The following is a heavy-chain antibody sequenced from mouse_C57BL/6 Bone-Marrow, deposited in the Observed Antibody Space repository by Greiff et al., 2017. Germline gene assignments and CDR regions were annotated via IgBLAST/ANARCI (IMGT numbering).Heavy chain of an antibody. CDR1: GYNIKDDY. J-gene: IGHJ2*01. V-gene: IGHV14-4*01. Sequence: EVQLQQSGAELVRPGASVKLSCTASGYNIKDDYMHWVKQRPEQGLEWIGWIDPENGDTEYASKFKGKATITADTSSNTAYLQLSSLTSEDTAVYCCARDFYYFDYWGQGTTLTVSS. CDR2: IDPENGDT. CDR3: ARDFYYFDY.